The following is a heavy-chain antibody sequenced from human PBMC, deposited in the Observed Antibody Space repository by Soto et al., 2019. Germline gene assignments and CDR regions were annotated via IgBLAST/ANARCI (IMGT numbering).Heavy chain of an antibody. CDR3: AKEREQWLVPDGSAFDI. V-gene: IGHV3-9*01. CDR1: GFTFDDYA. Sequence: SLRLSCAASGFTFDDYAMHWVRQAPGKGLEWVSGISWNSGSIGYADSVKGRFTISRDDAKNSLYLQMNSLRAEDTALYYCAKEREQWLVPDGSAFDIWGQGTMVTVSS. D-gene: IGHD6-19*01. J-gene: IGHJ3*02. CDR2: ISWNSGSI.